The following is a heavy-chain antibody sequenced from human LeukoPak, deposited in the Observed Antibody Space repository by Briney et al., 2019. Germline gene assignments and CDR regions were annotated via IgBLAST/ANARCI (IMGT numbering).Heavy chain of an antibody. CDR1: GFTFSNYA. CDR3: AKDYRGSYSGNWFDP. V-gene: IGHV3-23*01. J-gene: IGHJ5*02. CDR2: ISGSGGST. Sequence: VQPGGSLLLSCAASGFTFSNYAMSWVRQAPGKGLEWVSAISGSGGSTYFADSVKGRFTISRDNSKNTLYLQMNSLRAEDTAVYYCAKDYRGSYSGNWFDPWGQGTLVTVSS. D-gene: IGHD1-26*01.